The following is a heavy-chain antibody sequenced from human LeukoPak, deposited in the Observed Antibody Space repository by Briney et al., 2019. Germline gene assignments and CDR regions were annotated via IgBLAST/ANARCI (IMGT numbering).Heavy chain of an antibody. CDR2: ITWNGDSI. Sequence: PGGSLRLSCAASGFTFDDFAMHWVRQAPGKGLEWVSGITWNGDSIGYADSVRGRFTISRDNAKNFLYLQMNSLRVEDMALYYCAKGGQSTWGRQNAFDFWGQGIMVTVSS. CDR3: AKGGQSTWGRQNAFDF. D-gene: IGHD3-16*01. CDR1: GFTFDDFA. V-gene: IGHV3-9*03. J-gene: IGHJ3*01.